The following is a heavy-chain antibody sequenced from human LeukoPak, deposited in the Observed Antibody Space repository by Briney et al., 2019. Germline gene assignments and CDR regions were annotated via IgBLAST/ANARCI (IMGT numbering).Heavy chain of an antibody. J-gene: IGHJ4*02. V-gene: IGHV1-46*01. CDR3: ARDATVTTGPSGY. CDR2: INPSGGST. Sequence: GASVKVSCKSSGYTFTSYYMHWVRQAPGQGLDWMGIINPSGGSTSYAQKFQGRVTMTRDTSTSTVYMELSSLRSEDTAVYYCARDATVTTGPSGYWGQGTLVTVSS. D-gene: IGHD4-17*01. CDR1: GYTFTSYY.